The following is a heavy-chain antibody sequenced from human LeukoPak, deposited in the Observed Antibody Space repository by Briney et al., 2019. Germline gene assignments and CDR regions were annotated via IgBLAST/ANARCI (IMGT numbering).Heavy chain of an antibody. D-gene: IGHD1-26*01. CDR3: ASRIVGTPDYFDY. V-gene: IGHV3-7*01. Sequence: PGGSLRLSCAASGFTFSTYWMSWVRQAPGKGLEWVANIQQDGNEKCYVDSVKGRFTISRDNAKNSLYLQMNSLRVEDTAVYYCASRIVGTPDYFDYWGQGTLVTVSS. CDR1: GFTFSTYW. J-gene: IGHJ4*02. CDR2: IQQDGNEK.